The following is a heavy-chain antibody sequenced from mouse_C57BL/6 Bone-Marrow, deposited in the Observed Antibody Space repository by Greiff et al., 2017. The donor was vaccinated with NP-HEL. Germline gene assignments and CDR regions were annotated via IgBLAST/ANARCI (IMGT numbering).Heavy chain of an antibody. CDR2: IDPENGDT. D-gene: IGHD1-1*01. CDR1: GFNIKDDY. J-gene: IGHJ3*01. Sequence: VQLKESGAELVRPGASVKLSCTASGFNIKDDYMHWVKQRPEQGLEWIGWIDPENGDTEYASKFQGKATITADKSSNTAYLQLSSLTSEDTAVYYCTTYDGSSPAWFAYWGQGTLVTVSA. V-gene: IGHV14-4*01. CDR3: TTYDGSSPAWFAY.